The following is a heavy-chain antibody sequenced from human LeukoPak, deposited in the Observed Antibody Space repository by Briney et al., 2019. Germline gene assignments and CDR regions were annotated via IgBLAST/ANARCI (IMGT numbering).Heavy chain of an antibody. V-gene: IGHV1-46*01. J-gene: IGHJ3*02. CDR2: INPGGGST. D-gene: IGHD2-8*01. Sequence: ASVKVSCKVSGYTLTELCMHWVRQAPGQGLEWMGIINPGGGSTNYAQKFQGRVIMTRDTSTSTIYMEMSSLRSEDTAVYYCARQRGGQYEDGFDMWGQGTKVTVSS. CDR1: GYTLTELC. CDR3: ARQRGGQYEDGFDM.